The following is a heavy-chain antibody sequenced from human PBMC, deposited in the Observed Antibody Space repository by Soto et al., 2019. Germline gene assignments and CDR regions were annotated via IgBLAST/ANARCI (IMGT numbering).Heavy chain of an antibody. CDR3: AKDRLAGNFDY. V-gene: IGHV3-23*01. CDR1: GSTFSSYA. CDR2: LSGSGGST. J-gene: IGHJ4*02. Sequence: GGSLRLSCAASGSTFSSYAMSWVRQAPGKGLEWVSALSGSGGSTYYADSVKGRFTISRDNSKNTLYLQMNSLRVEDTAVYYCAKDRLAGNFDYWGQGTQVTVSS.